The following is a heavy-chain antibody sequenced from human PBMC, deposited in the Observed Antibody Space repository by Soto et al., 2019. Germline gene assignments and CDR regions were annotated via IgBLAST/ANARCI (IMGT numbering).Heavy chain of an antibody. CDR1: GNRFTSYW. Sequence: GESLKISCKGSGNRFTSYWIAWVRQTREKGLECMGSFYPGDSDTRYSPSFQGQVTISADKSISTAYLQWSSLKASDTAMYYCARGGYCSGGSCYAAPYYYYGMDVWGQGTTVTVSS. CDR2: FYPGDSDT. CDR3: ARGGYCSGGSCYAAPYYYYGMDV. J-gene: IGHJ6*02. V-gene: IGHV5-51*01. D-gene: IGHD2-15*01.